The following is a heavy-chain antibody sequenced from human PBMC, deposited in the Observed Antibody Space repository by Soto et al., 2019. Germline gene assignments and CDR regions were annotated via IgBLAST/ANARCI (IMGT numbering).Heavy chain of an antibody. Sequence: PGESLKISCAASGFTISMYTMSWVRQAPGKGLEWVSGISGSGGRTYYADSVKGRFTISRDNFKNTLYLQMNSLRAEDTAVYYCAKDPRLQDYYYHYMDVWRKGTTVPVSS. V-gene: IGHV3-23*01. CDR2: ISGSGGRT. J-gene: IGHJ6*03. CDR3: AKDPRLQDYYYHYMDV. CDR1: GFTISMYT. D-gene: IGHD2-21*02.